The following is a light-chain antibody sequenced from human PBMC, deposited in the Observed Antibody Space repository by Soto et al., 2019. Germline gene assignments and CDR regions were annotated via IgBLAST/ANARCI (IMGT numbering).Light chain of an antibody. CDR2: GAS. J-gene: IGKJ2*01. CDR3: QQYGSSPLYT. CDR1: QSVSSSY. V-gene: IGKV3-20*01. Sequence: EIVLTQSPGTLSLSPGERATLSCRASQSVSSSYLAWNQQKPGQALRLLIYGASSRATGIPDRFSGSGSGTDVTLTISRLEPEDFAVYYCQQYGSSPLYTFGQGTKLEIK.